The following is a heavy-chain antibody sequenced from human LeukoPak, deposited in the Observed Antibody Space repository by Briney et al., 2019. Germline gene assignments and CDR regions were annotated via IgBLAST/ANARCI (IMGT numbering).Heavy chain of an antibody. Sequence: QPGGSLRLSCAASGFTFSNAWLSWVRQAPGKGLAWVGRIRSKTDGGTTDYAAPVKGRFTISRDDSKNTLYLQMNSLKIEDIGVYYCTTGTWGFGDFWGQGTLVTVSS. CDR2: IRSKTDGGTT. D-gene: IGHD7-27*01. CDR3: TTGTWGFGDF. CDR1: GFTFSNAW. J-gene: IGHJ4*02. V-gene: IGHV3-15*01.